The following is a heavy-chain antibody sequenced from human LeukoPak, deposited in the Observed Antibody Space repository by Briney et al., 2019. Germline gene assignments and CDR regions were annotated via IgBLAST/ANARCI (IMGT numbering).Heavy chain of an antibody. CDR3: ARERPYYDSSGYYYGGGAFDY. Sequence: PGGSLRLSCAASGFTFRSYEMNWVRQAPGKGLEWVSYISRSGSTIYDADSVKGRFTISRDNAKNSLYLQMNSLRAEDTAVYYCARERPYYDSSGYYYGGGAFDYWGQGTLVTVSS. V-gene: IGHV3-48*03. J-gene: IGHJ4*02. CDR2: ISRSGSTI. D-gene: IGHD3-22*01. CDR1: GFTFRSYE.